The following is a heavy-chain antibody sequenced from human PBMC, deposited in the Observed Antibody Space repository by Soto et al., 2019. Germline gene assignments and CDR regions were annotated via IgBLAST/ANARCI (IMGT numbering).Heavy chain of an antibody. J-gene: IGHJ4*02. Sequence: QVQLVESGGGVVQPGRSLRLSCAASGFTFSSYAMHWVRQAPGKGLEWVAVISYDGSNKYDADSVKGRFTISRDNSKNTLYLQMNSLRAEDTAVYYCASGYATGYSSGWHEGVDYWGQGTLVTVSS. D-gene: IGHD6-19*01. CDR1: GFTFSSYA. V-gene: IGHV3-30-3*01. CDR3: ASGYATGYSSGWHEGVDY. CDR2: ISYDGSNK.